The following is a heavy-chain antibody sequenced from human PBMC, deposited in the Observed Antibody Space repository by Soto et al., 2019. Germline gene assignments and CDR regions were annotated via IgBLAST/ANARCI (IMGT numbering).Heavy chain of an antibody. J-gene: IGHJ5*02. V-gene: IGHV4-39*02. CDR2: VSYSGRS. CDR3: VADLAFCVGDCHSGPGNWFGP. CDR1: GGSISSGTYY. Sequence: QLQLQESGPGLVKPSETLSLTCTVSGGSISSGTYYWDWIRQTPGKGLEWIGSVSYSGRSEYNPSLKRRISSSVDPSKNYFSLKMNSVPAADTAVYYCVADLAFCVGDCHSGPGNWFGPWGQGSLVTVSS. D-gene: IGHD2-21*02.